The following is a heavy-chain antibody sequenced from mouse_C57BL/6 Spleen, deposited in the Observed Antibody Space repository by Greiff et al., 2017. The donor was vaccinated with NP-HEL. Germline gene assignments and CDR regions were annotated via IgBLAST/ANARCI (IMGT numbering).Heavy chain of an antibody. CDR3: ATPVVASWYFDV. CDR2: IYPGDGDT. D-gene: IGHD1-1*01. V-gene: IGHV1-82*01. CDR1: GYAFSSSW. J-gene: IGHJ1*03. Sequence: VQLQQSGPELVKPGASVKISCKASGYAFSSSWMNWVKQRPGKGLEWIGRIYPGDGDTNYNGKFKGKATLTADKTSSTAYMQLSSLTSEDSAVYFCATPVVASWYFDVWGTGTTVTVSS.